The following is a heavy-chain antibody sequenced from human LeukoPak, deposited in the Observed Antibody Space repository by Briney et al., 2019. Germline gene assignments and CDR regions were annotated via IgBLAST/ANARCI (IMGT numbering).Heavy chain of an antibody. Sequence: GGSLRLSCAASGFTFSSYWMHWVRQAPGKGLEWVAVIWYDGSNKYYADSVKGRFTISRDNSKNTLYLQMNSLRAEDTAVYYCARVHSSGWYRAFDIWGQGTMVTVSS. CDR3: ARVHSSGWYRAFDI. D-gene: IGHD6-19*01. V-gene: IGHV3-33*08. J-gene: IGHJ3*02. CDR2: IWYDGSNK. CDR1: GFTFSSYW.